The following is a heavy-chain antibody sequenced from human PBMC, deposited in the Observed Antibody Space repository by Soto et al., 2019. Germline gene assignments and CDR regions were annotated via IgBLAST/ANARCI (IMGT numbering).Heavy chain of an antibody. CDR2: IKSKTDGGTT. V-gene: IGHV3-15*07. CDR3: TTIGYSGYDLFVLDY. Sequence: EVQLVESGGGLVKPGGSLRLSCAASGFTFSNAWMNWVRQAPGKGLEWVGRIKSKTDGGTTDYAAPVKGRFTISRDDSKNTLYLQMNSLKTEDTAVYYCTTIGYSGYDLFVLDYWGQGTLVAVSS. CDR1: GFTFSNAW. J-gene: IGHJ4*02. D-gene: IGHD5-12*01.